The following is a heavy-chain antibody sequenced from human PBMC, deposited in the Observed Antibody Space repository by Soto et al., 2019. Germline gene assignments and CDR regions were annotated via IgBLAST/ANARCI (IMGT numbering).Heavy chain of an antibody. CDR3: AGGVGYCTNGVCYRAAFDI. Sequence: GGSLRLSCAASGFTFDDYAMHWVRQAPGKGLEWVSGISWNSGSIGYADSVKGRFTISRDNAKNSLYLQMNSLRAEDTAWYCCAGGVGYCTNGVCYRAAFDIWGQGTMVTVSS. V-gene: IGHV3-9*01. J-gene: IGHJ3*02. CDR2: ISWNSGSI. D-gene: IGHD2-8*01. CDR1: GFTFDDYA.